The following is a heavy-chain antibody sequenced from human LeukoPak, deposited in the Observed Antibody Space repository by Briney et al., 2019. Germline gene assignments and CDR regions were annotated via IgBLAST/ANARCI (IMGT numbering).Heavy chain of an antibody. V-gene: IGHV3-7*01. CDR2: IKQDGSEK. D-gene: IGHD3-10*01. Sequence: GGSLRLSCAASGFTFSSYWMSWVRQAPGKGLEWVANIKQDGSEKYYVDSVKGRFTISRDNAKNSLYLQMNSLRAEDTAVYYCARVLWFGESNFDYWGQVTLVTVSS. CDR1: GFTFSSYW. CDR3: ARVLWFGESNFDY. J-gene: IGHJ4*02.